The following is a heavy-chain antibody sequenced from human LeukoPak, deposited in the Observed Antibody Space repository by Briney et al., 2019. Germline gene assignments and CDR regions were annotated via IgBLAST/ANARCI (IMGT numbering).Heavy chain of an antibody. J-gene: IGHJ4*02. D-gene: IGHD3-22*01. CDR3: ARQFYHDSSGADY. V-gene: IGHV4-39*01. CDR1: GDSIRTSSYY. Sequence: SETLSLTCIVSGDSIRTSSYYWGWIRQPPGMGLEWIGSIYYSGSTYYNPSLKSRVATTMDTSKNQYSLKLSSVTAADTAMYYCARQFYHDSSGADYWGQGALVTVSS. CDR2: IYYSGST.